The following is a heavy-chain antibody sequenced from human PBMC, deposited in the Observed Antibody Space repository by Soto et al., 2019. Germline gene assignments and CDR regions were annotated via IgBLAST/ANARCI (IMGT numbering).Heavy chain of an antibody. CDR2: INPNSGGT. CDR1: GYSFSGYY. D-gene: IGHD3-9*01. J-gene: IGHJ5*02. V-gene: IGHV1-2*02. Sequence: XAVKGSCKASGYSFSGYYRHWVRQAPGQGLEWMGWINPNSGGTNYAQKFQGRVTMTRDTSISTAYMELSRLRSDDTAVYYCAREGYDILTGYYVCNWFDPWGQGTLVTVSS. CDR3: AREGYDILTGYYVCNWFDP.